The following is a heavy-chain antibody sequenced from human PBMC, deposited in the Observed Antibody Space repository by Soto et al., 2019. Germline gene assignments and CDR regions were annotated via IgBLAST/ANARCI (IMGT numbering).Heavy chain of an antibody. CDR2: MNPNSGNT. CDR3: ARVFTMVRGAVGY. Sequence: ASVKVSCKASAYTFTSYDINWVRQATGQGLEWMGWMNPNSGNTGYAQKFQGRVTMTRDTSISTAYMELSSLRSEDTAVYYCARVFTMVRGAVGYWGQGTLVTVSS. J-gene: IGHJ4*02. V-gene: IGHV1-8*01. D-gene: IGHD3-10*01. CDR1: AYTFTSYD.